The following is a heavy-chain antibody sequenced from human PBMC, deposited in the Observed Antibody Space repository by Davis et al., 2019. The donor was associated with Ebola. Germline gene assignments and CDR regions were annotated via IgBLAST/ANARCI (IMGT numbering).Heavy chain of an antibody. Sequence: PGGSLRLSCAASGFTFSTYWMHWVRQAPGKGLVWVSRINSDGSITSYADSVKGRFTISRDNVKNTLYLQMNSLRAEDTAVYYCARVPPLRAPYYYYYGMDVWGQGTTVTVSS. J-gene: IGHJ6*02. CDR1: GFTFSTYW. V-gene: IGHV3-74*01. CDR3: ARVPPLRAPYYYYYGMDV. CDR2: INSDGSIT.